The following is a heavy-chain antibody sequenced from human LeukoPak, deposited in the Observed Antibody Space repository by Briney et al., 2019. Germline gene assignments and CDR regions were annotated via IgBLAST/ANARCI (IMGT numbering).Heavy chain of an antibody. D-gene: IGHD2-2*01. Sequence: SVKVSCKASRGTFSSYAISWVRQAPGQGLEWMGGIIPIFGTTNYAQKFQGRVTITADESTSTAYIELSSLRFEDTAFYVCAGGVVVSDTMSSYYYYMDVWGKGTTVTVSS. J-gene: IGHJ6*03. V-gene: IGHV1-69*13. CDR3: AGGVVVSDTMSSYYYYMDV. CDR2: IIPIFGTT. CDR1: RGTFSSYA.